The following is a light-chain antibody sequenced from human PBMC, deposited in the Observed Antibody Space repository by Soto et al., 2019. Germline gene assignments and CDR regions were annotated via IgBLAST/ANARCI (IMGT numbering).Light chain of an antibody. J-gene: IGLJ1*01. V-gene: IGLV2-14*01. CDR3: SSYTSSNTLV. CDR2: DVS. Sequence: QSALTQPASVSGSPGQSITISCTGTSSDVGGYNYVSWYQQHPGKAPKLMIYDVSNRPSGVSNRFSGSKSGNTASLSISGLQAEDAADYSCSSYTSSNTLVFGTGTKLTVL. CDR1: SSDVGGYNY.